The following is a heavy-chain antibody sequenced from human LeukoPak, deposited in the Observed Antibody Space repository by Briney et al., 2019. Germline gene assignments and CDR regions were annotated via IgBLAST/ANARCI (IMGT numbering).Heavy chain of an antibody. CDR2: IYYSGST. CDR1: GGSISSYY. Sequence: PSETLSLTCTVSGGSISSYYWSWIRQPPGKGLEWIGYIYYSGSTNYNPSLKSRVTISVDTSKNQFSLKLSSVTAADTAVYYCAREWFGELSFDYWGQRTLVTVSS. D-gene: IGHD3-10*01. V-gene: IGHV4-59*01. J-gene: IGHJ4*02. CDR3: AREWFGELSFDY.